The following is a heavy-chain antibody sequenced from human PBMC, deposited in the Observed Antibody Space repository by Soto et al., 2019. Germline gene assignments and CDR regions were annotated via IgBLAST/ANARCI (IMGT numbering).Heavy chain of an antibody. CDR3: AKDPENYAILNGYYMTGVDY. Sequence: GGSLRLCCAASGFTFSSYAMSWVRQAPGQGLEWVSAISGSGGSTYHADSVKGRFTISRDNSKNTLYLQMNSLRAEDTAVYYCAKDPENYAILNGYYMTGVDYWGQGT. CDR2: ISGSGGST. CDR1: GFTFSSYA. D-gene: IGHD3-9*01. J-gene: IGHJ4*02. V-gene: IGHV3-23*01.